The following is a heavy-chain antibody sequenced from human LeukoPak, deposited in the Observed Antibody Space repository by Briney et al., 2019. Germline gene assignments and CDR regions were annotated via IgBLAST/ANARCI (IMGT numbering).Heavy chain of an antibody. CDR1: GASVSSDY. D-gene: IGHD1-1*01. CDR3: ARVGDWNDLVY. V-gene: IGHV4-59*02. CDR2: IRYSVTS. Sequence: PSETLSLTCTVSGASVSSDYWSWIRQSPGKGLEWIGYIRYSVTSNYHPSLNGRVRISVDTSKNQFSLKLSSVTSADTAVYYCARVGDWNDLVYWGQGTRVTVSS. J-gene: IGHJ4*02.